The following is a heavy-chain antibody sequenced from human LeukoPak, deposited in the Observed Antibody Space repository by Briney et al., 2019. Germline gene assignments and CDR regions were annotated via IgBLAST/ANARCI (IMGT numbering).Heavy chain of an antibody. CDR2: INSDGGTT. J-gene: IGHJ4*02. V-gene: IGHV3-74*01. D-gene: IGHD2-15*01. CDR1: GFTFRSYW. CDR3: ARGYCIGGTCYFDY. Sequence: GGSLRLSCAASGFTFRSYWMHWVRQAPGKGLVWVSRINSDGGTTNYADSVKGRFTISRDNAKNTLYLQMNSLRAEDTAVFYCARGYCIGGTCYFDYWGRGTLVTVSS.